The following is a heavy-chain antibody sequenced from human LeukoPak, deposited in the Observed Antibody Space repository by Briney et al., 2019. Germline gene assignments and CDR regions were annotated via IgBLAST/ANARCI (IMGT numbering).Heavy chain of an antibody. V-gene: IGHV4-39*07. Sequence: SETLSLTCTVSGGSISSSGYYWGWIRQPPGKGLEWIGSIYYSGSTYYNPSLKSRVTISVDTSKNQFSLKLSSVTAADTAVYYCARANGSGSYYLWYFDYWGQGTLVTVSS. CDR2: IYYSGST. D-gene: IGHD3-10*01. CDR3: ARANGSGSYYLWYFDY. CDR1: GGSISSSGYY. J-gene: IGHJ4*02.